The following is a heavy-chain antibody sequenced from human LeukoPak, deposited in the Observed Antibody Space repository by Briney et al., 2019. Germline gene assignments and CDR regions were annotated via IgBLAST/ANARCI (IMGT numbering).Heavy chain of an antibody. CDR2: IGYTGDST. CDR1: GFAFSSYA. D-gene: IGHD4-23*01. J-gene: IGHJ3*02. V-gene: IGHV3-23*01. Sequence: GGSLRLSCAASGFAFSSYAMSWVRQAPGKGLEWVSGIGYTGDSTFYADSVKGRFTVSRDSSKNTLFLHMYSLRAEDTALYYCAKSPTVDAAFDIWGQGTMVTVSS. CDR3: AKSPTVDAAFDI.